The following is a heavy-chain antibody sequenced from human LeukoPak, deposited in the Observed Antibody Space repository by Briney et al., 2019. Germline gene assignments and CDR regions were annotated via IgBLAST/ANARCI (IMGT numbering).Heavy chain of an antibody. Sequence: GGSLRLPCAASGFTFSNYNMDWVRLAPGKGLEWVSYISSSTTIYYTDSVKGRFTISRDNAKNSVYLQMNSLSAEDTAVYYCARDSPRLGATSFDYWGQGPLVTVSS. J-gene: IGHJ4*02. CDR3: ARDSPRLGATSFDY. D-gene: IGHD1-26*01. CDR2: ISSSTTI. V-gene: IGHV3-69-1*01. CDR1: GFTFSNYN.